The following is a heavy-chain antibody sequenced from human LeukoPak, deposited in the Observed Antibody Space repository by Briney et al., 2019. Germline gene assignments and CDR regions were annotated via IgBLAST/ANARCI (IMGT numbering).Heavy chain of an antibody. J-gene: IGHJ3*02. D-gene: IGHD1-26*01. V-gene: IGHV4-38-2*01. CDR2: MYNSGSI. Sequence: PSETLSLTCVVSGSHISNSYYWGCIRPSPGKGLEWIGSMYNSGSISYNPSLKSRVTISVDTSKNQFSLKVRSVTAADTAVYYCARNSSISAGRSPRKNAFDIWGQGTMVIVSS. CDR1: GSHISNSYY. CDR3: ARNSSISAGRSPRKNAFDI.